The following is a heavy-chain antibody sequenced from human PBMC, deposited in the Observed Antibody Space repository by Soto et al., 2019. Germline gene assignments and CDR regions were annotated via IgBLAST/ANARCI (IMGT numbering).Heavy chain of an antibody. CDR1: SGSFSSYY. J-gene: IGHJ5*02. V-gene: IGHV4-34*02. CDR2: IHPSGDT. D-gene: IGHD1-26*01. Sequence: QVQLQQWGAGLLKPSETLSLTCAVHSGSFSSYYCTWTRQHPGKGLEWIGEIHPSGDTDYNPSLRNRVTLSIDTSTSQVSLRLTSVTAGDTAVYFCSRGRAPDTGGRTWGQGKRVTVSS. CDR3: SRGRAPDTGGRT.